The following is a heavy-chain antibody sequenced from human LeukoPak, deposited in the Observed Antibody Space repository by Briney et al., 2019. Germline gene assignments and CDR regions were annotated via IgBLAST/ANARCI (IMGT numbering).Heavy chain of an antibody. Sequence: PGGSLRLSCAASGFTFSSYSMNWVRQAPGKGLEWVSSISSSSSYIYYADSVKGRFTISRDNAKNSLYLQMNSLRAEDTAVYYCARAQGFGEFFDYWGQGTLVTVSS. D-gene: IGHD3-10*01. CDR1: GFTFSSYS. CDR2: ISSSSSYI. CDR3: ARAQGFGEFFDY. J-gene: IGHJ4*02. V-gene: IGHV3-21*01.